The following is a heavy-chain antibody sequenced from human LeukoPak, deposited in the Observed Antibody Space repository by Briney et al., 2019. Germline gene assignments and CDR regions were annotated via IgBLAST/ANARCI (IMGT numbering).Heavy chain of an antibody. V-gene: IGHV1-46*01. J-gene: IGHJ4*02. CDR1: GYTFTSYY. CDR3: ARMKGSYANFDY. D-gene: IGHD1-26*01. CDR2: INTSGGST. Sequence: ASVQVSCKASGYTFTSYYMHWVRQAPGPGLEWMGIINTSGGSTSYAQKFQGRVTMTRDTSTSTVYMELSSLRSEDTSVYYCARMKGSYANFDYWGQGTLVTVSS.